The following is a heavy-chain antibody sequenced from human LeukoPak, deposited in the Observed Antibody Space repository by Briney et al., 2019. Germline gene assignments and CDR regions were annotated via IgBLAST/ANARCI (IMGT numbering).Heavy chain of an antibody. J-gene: IGHJ3*02. Sequence: PSETLSLTGTVSGGSISSYYWSWIRQRAGKGLEWIGRIYTSGNTNYNPSLKSRVTMSVDKSKNQFSLKLSSMTAADTAVYYCARADVPIAAAGMVAFDIWGQGTMVTVSS. CDR2: IYTSGNT. V-gene: IGHV4-4*07. CDR3: ARADVPIAAAGMVAFDI. CDR1: GGSISSYY. D-gene: IGHD6-13*01.